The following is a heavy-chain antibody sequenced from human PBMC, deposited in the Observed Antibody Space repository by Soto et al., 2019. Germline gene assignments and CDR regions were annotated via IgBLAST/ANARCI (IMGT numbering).Heavy chain of an antibody. Sequence: QVQLVQSGAEVKKPGSSVKVSCKASGGTFSSYAISWVRQAPGQGLEWMGGIIPIFGTANYAQKLQGRVTITADESTSTAYMELSSLRSEDTAVYYCARFLPEEMATIYYYYGMDVWGQGTTVTVSS. D-gene: IGHD5-12*01. V-gene: IGHV1-69*12. CDR1: GGTFSSYA. CDR2: IIPIFGTA. J-gene: IGHJ6*02. CDR3: ARFLPEEMATIYYYYGMDV.